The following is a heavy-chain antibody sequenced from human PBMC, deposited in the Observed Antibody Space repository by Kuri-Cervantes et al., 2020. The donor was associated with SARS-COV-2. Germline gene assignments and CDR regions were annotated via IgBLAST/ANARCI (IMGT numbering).Heavy chain of an antibody. Sequence: SGPTLVKPTQTLTLTCTFSGFSLSTSGVGVGWIRQPPGKALEWLALIYWNDDKRYSPSLKSRLTITKDTTKNQVVLTMTNMDPVDTATYYCAHSYSSSWYVYWFDPWGQGTLVTVSS. J-gene: IGHJ5*02. V-gene: IGHV2-5*01. CDR2: IYWNDDK. D-gene: IGHD6-13*01. CDR3: AHSYSSSWYVYWFDP. CDR1: GFSLSTSGVG.